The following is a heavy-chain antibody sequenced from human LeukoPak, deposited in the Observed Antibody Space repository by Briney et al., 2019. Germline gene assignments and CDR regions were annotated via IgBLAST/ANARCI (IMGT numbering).Heavy chain of an antibody. J-gene: IGHJ4*02. V-gene: IGHV1-8*01. CDR3: ARGLVKCGGDCYGY. CDR1: GYTFTSYD. CDR2: MNPNSGNT. D-gene: IGHD2-21*01. Sequence: ASVKVSCKASGYTFTSYDINWVRQATGQGLEWMGWMNPNSGNTGYAQKFQGRVTMTRNTSISTAYMELSSLRSEDTAVYYCARGLVKCGGDCYGYWGQGTLVTVSS.